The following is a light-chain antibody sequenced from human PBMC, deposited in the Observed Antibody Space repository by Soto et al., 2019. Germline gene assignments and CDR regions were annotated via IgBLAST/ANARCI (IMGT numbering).Light chain of an antibody. CDR1: QSLSSLLGGNY. V-gene: IGKV3-11*01. CDR2: DAS. Sequence: EIVLTQSPATLSLSPGERATLSCRASQSLSSLLGGNYLSWYQQKPGQAPRLPIPDASSRATGIAARPNGSGSGTDFTLTISGLEPEDFGVYYCQQRTSSFGGGTKVDIK. CDR3: QQRTSS. J-gene: IGKJ4*01.